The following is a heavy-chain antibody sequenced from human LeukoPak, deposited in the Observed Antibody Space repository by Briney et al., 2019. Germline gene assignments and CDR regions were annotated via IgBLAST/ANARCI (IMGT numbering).Heavy chain of an antibody. CDR1: GFTFSSYP. Sequence: GGSLRLSCAASGFTFSSYPMHWVRQAPGKGLEWVAVISYDGSNQYYADSVKGRFTISRDNSKNTLYLQMNCLRAEDTAVYYCARALVGATYLDYWGQGTLVTVSS. J-gene: IGHJ4*02. V-gene: IGHV3-30*04. D-gene: IGHD1-26*01. CDR2: ISYDGSNQ. CDR3: ARALVGATYLDY.